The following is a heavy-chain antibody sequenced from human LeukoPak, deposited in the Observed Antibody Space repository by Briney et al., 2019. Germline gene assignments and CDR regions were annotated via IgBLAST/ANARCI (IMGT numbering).Heavy chain of an antibody. J-gene: IGHJ4*02. V-gene: IGHV3-7*01. Sequence: GGSLRLSCAASGFTFTKYWMTWVRQAPGKGLEWVGNIKQDGSDKNYMDSVKGRFTISRDNTKNSVYLQMSSLRAEDTAVYYCAREVWGPEYWGQGTLVTVSS. CDR2: IKQDGSDK. CDR1: GFTFTKYW. CDR3: AREVWGPEY. D-gene: IGHD1-14*01.